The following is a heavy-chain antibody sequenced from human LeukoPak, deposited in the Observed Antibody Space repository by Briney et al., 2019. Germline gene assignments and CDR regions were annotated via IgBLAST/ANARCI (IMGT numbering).Heavy chain of an antibody. V-gene: IGHV3-33*01. CDR3: ARGLPPGMKYYFDY. CDR1: GFTSNSFG. Sequence: GGSLRLSCPASGFTSNSFGRHWVPQVQDKGLEWVAVMWYDGSNKYYADSVKGRFTISRDDSKNTLYLQMNSLRAEDTAMHYCARGLPPGMKYYFDYWGQGTLVTVSS. D-gene: IGHD4-11*01. CDR2: MWYDGSNK. J-gene: IGHJ4*02.